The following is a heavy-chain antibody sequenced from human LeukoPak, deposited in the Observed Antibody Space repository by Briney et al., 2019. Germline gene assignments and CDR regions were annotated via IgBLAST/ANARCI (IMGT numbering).Heavy chain of an antibody. V-gene: IGHV1-69*05. J-gene: IGHJ3*02. CDR3: ARDFGFFHAFDI. D-gene: IGHD3-3*01. CDR2: IIPIFGTA. Sequence: SVKVSCKASGGTFSSYAISWVRQAPGQGLEWMGGIIPIFGTANYAQKFQGRVTITTDESTSTAYMELSSLRSEDTAVYYCARDFGFFHAFDIWGQGTMVTVSS. CDR1: GGTFSSYA.